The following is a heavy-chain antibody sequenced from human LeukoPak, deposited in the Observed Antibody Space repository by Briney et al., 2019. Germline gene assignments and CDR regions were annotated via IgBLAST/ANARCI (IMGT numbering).Heavy chain of an antibody. CDR2: IIPIFGTA. CDR1: GGTFSSYA. J-gene: IGHJ4*02. V-gene: IGHV1-69*05. CDR3: ARGGEYYYDSSGHPTAIDY. D-gene: IGHD3-22*01. Sequence: SVKVSCKASGGTFSSYAISWVRQAPGQGLEWMGGIIPIFGTANYAQKFQGRVTITTDESTSTAYMELSSLRSEDTAVYYCARGGEYYYDSSGHPTAIDYWGQGTLVTVSS.